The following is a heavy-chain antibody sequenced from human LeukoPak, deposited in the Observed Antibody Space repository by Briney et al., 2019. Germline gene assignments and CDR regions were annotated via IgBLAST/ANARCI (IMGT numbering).Heavy chain of an antibody. CDR2: IYYSGST. CDR1: GGSISSSSYY. Sequence: SETLSLTCTVSGGSISSSSYYWGWIRQPPGKGLEWIGSIYYSGSTYYNPSLKSRVTISVDTSKNQFSLKLSSVTAADTAVYYCARAVDCSGGSCYLGYYYYYYMDVWGKGTTVTVSS. J-gene: IGHJ6*03. CDR3: ARAVDCSGGSCYLGYYYYYYMDV. V-gene: IGHV4-39*01. D-gene: IGHD2-15*01.